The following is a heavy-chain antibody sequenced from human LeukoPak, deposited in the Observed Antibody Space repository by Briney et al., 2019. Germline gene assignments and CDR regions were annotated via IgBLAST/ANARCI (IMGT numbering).Heavy chain of an antibody. V-gene: IGHV4-4*07. Sequence: SETLSLTCTVSGGSTSSYYWTWVRQPAGKGLEWIGRIYSSGSTNYNPSLKSRVSMSVDTSKNQFSLKLSSVTAADSALYYCARAAALDSWGQGTLVTVSS. D-gene: IGHD6-13*01. CDR3: ARAAALDS. CDR1: GGSTSSYY. CDR2: IYSSGST. J-gene: IGHJ4*02.